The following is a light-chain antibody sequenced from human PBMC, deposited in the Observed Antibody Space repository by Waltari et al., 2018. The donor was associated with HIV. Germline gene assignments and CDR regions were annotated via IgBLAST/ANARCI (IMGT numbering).Light chain of an antibody. CDR1: QSLLDSGGKTY. CDR3: MQTVQLPYT. V-gene: IGKV2D-29*01. J-gene: IGKJ2*01. Sequence: DIVMTQPTLSLAVTPGQPASLSCTSSQSLLDSGGKTYLYWYLQKPGQPPQLLIYEVSKRFSGVPDRVSGIGSGTDFTLKISRVEAEDVGVYYCMQTVQLPYTFGQGTKLEIK. CDR2: EVS.